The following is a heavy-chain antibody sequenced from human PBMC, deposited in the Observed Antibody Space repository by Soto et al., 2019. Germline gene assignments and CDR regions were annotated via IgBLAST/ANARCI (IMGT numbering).Heavy chain of an antibody. CDR1: GGSISSSSYY. CDR3: ARHWSIAARRGEYYFDY. Sequence: PSETLSLTCTVSGGSISSSSYYWGWIRQPPGKGLEWIGSIYYSGSTYYNPSLKSRVTISVDTSKNQFSLKLSSVTAADTAVYYCARHWSIAARRGEYYFDYWGQGTRVTVS. V-gene: IGHV4-39*01. J-gene: IGHJ4*02. D-gene: IGHD6-6*01. CDR2: IYYSGST.